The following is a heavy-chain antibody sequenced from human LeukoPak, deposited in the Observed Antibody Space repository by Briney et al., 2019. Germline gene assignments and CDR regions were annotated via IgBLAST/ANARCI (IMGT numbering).Heavy chain of an antibody. J-gene: IGHJ6*02. CDR1: GGSISSYY. CDR2: IYTSGST. CDR3: ARDYKYGGSGSYYPYGMDV. Sequence: PSETLSLTCTVSGGSISSYYWSWIRQPAGKGLEWIGRIYTSGSTNYNPSLKSRVTMSVDTPKNHFSLKLSSVTAADTAVYYCARDYKYGGSGSYYPYGMDVWGQGTTVTVSS. V-gene: IGHV4-4*07. D-gene: IGHD3-10*01.